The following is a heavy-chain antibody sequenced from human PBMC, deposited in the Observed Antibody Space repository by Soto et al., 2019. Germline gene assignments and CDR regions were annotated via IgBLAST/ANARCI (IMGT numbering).Heavy chain of an antibody. CDR3: ARGMGSSSPGNYDYVWGSYEYFQH. Sequence: QVQLVQSGAEVKKPGSSVKVSCKASGGTFSSYAISWVRQAPGQGLEWMGGIIPIFGTANYAQKFQGRVTITADESTSTAYMELSSLRSEDTAVYYCARGMGSSSPGNYDYVWGSYEYFQHWGQGTLVTVSS. CDR2: IIPIFGTA. V-gene: IGHV1-69*12. J-gene: IGHJ1*01. CDR1: GGTFSSYA. D-gene: IGHD3-16*01.